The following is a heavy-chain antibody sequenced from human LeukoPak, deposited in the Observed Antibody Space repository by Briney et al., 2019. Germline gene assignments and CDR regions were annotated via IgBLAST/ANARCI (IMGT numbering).Heavy chain of an antibody. J-gene: IGHJ6*02. CDR3: ARQRLGTGLPYYYGMDV. CDR1: GYSFTSYW. CDR2: IYPGDSDT. Sequence: GESLKISCKGSGYSFTSYWIGWGRQMPGKGLEWMGIIYPGDSDTRYSPSFQGQVTISADKSISTAYLQWSSLKASDTAMYYCARQRLGTGLPYYYGMDVWGQGTTVTVSS. V-gene: IGHV5-51*01. D-gene: IGHD3-10*01.